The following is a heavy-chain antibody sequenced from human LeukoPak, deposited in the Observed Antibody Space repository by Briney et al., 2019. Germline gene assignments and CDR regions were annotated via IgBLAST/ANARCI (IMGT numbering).Heavy chain of an antibody. D-gene: IGHD1-26*01. V-gene: IGHV3-48*01. J-gene: IGHJ4*02. Sequence: GGSLRLSCAASGFTFSSYSMNWVRQAPGKGLEWVSYISSSSSTIYYADSVKGRFTISRDNAKNSLYLQMNILRAEDTAVYYCARAGQGLQLPQGYWGQGTLVTVSS. CDR3: ARAGQGLQLPQGY. CDR1: GFTFSSYS. CDR2: ISSSSSTI.